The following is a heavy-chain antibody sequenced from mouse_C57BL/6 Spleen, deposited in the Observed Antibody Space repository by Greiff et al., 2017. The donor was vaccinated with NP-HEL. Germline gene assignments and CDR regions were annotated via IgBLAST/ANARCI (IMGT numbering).Heavy chain of an antibody. V-gene: IGHV1-64*01. CDR3: AREYDGWYFDV. CDR2: IHPNSGST. J-gene: IGHJ1*03. D-gene: IGHD2-14*01. Sequence: QVQLQQSGAELVKPGASVKLSCKASGYTFTSYWMHWVKQRTGQGLEWIGMIHPNSGSTNYNEKFKSKATLTVDKSSSTAYMQLSSLTSEDSAVYYCAREYDGWYFDVWGTGTTVTVSS. CDR1: GYTFTSYW.